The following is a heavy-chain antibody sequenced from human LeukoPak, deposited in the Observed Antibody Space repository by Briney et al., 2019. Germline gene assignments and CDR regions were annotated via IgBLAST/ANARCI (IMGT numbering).Heavy chain of an antibody. CDR3: ARVRGLTGSYLFDY. CDR1: GGSFSGYY. CDR2: INHSGST. V-gene: IGHV4-34*01. D-gene: IGHD3-9*01. Sequence: SETLSLTCAVYGGSFSGYYWSWIRQPPGKGLEWIGEINHSGSTNYNPSLKSRVTISVDTSKNQFSLKLSSVTAADTAVYSCARVRGLTGSYLFDYWGQGTLVTVSS. J-gene: IGHJ4*02.